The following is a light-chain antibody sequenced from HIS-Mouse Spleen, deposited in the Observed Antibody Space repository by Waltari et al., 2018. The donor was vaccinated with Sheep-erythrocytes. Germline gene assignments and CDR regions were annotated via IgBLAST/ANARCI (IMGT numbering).Light chain of an antibody. CDR1: QSVSSY. Sequence: EIVLTQSPATLFLSPGERATLSCRASQSVSSYLAWYQQKPGQAPRLLIYDASNRATGIPARFSGSGSGTDFTLTISILEPEDFAVYYCQQRSNWYTFGQGTKLEIK. V-gene: IGKV3-11*01. CDR3: QQRSNWYT. J-gene: IGKJ2*01. CDR2: DAS.